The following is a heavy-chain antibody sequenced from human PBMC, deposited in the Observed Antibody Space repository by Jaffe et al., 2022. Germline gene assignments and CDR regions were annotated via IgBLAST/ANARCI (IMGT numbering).Heavy chain of an antibody. CDR2: ISSSSSYI. Sequence: EVQLVESGGGLVKPGGSLRLSCAASGFTFSSYSMNWVRQAPGKGLEWVSSISSSSSYIYYADSVKGRFTISRDNAKNSLYLQMNSLRAEDTAVYYCARDVTPTIRALDIWGQGTMVTVSS. CDR3: ARDVTPTIRALDI. CDR1: GFTFSSYS. V-gene: IGHV3-21*01. J-gene: IGHJ3*02. D-gene: IGHD2-15*01.